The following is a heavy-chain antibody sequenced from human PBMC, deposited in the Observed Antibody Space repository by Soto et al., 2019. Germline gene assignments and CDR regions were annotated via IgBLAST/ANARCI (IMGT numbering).Heavy chain of an antibody. Sequence: QVQLVQSGAEVKKPGASVKVSCRASGYTFTGYFMHCVRQAPGQGLEWMGWINPNSGATKYAQKFQGRVTLSRDTSIRTAYMELSCLRSDDTAVYYCARGGGTILAPLPWGQGTLVTVSS. CDR1: GYTFTGYF. J-gene: IGHJ5*02. D-gene: IGHD3-3*01. CDR3: ARGGGTILAPLP. CDR2: INPNSGAT. V-gene: IGHV1-2*02.